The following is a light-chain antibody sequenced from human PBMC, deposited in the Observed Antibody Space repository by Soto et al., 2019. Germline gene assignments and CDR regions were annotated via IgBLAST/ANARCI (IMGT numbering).Light chain of an antibody. V-gene: IGLV2-8*01. CDR1: KNDIGVYDF. CDR3: CSFAGSGTYV. Sequence: QSVLTQPPSASGSPGQSVTISCTGTKNDIGVYDFVSWYQHHPGKAPRLIIYEVVQRPSGVPDRFSGSKSGNTASLTVSGLQPEDEADYYCCSFAGSGTYVFGTGTKVTVL. J-gene: IGLJ1*01. CDR2: EVV.